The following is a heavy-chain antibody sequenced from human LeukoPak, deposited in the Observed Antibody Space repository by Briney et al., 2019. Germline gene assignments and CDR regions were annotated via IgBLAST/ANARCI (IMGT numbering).Heavy chain of an antibody. D-gene: IGHD2-21*01. CDR2: ISSSSSYI. CDR1: GFTFSSYS. CDR3: ARDGDHDAFDI. Sequence: GGSLRLSCAASGFTFSSYSMNWVRQAPGKGLGWVSSISSSSSYIYYADSVKGRFTISRDNAKNSLYLQMNSLRAEDTAAYYCARDGDHDAFDIWGQGTMVTVSS. V-gene: IGHV3-21*01. J-gene: IGHJ3*02.